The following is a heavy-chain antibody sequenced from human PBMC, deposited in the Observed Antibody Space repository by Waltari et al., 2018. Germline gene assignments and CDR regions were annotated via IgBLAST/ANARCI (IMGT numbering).Heavy chain of an antibody. J-gene: IGHJ4*02. V-gene: IGHV1-69*10. D-gene: IGHD1-7*01. CDR1: GGTFSSYA. CDR2: IIPILGIA. CDR3: ARVGDYNWNYTPYYFDY. Sequence: QVQLVQSGAEVKKPGSSVKVSCKASGGTFSSYAISWVRQAPGQGLEWMGGIIPILGIANYAQKFQGRVTITADKSTSTAYMELSSLRSEDTAVYYCARVGDYNWNYTPYYFDYWGQGTLVTVSS.